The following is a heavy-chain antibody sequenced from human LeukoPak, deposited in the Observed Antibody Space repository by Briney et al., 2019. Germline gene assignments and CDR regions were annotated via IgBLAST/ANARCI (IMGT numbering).Heavy chain of an antibody. CDR2: INHSGST. D-gene: IGHD5-12*01. CDR3: ARGDPYSGLGY. CDR1: GGSFSGYY. V-gene: IGHV4-34*01. J-gene: IGHJ4*02. Sequence: SETLSLTCAVYGGSFSGYYWSWIRQPPGKGLEWMGEINHSGSTNYNPSLKSRVTISVDTSKNQFSLKLSSVTAADTAVYYCARGDPYSGLGYWGQGTLVTVSS.